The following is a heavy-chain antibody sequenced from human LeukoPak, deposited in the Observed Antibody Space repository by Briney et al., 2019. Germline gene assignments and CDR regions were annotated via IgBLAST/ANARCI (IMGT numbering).Heavy chain of an antibody. CDR1: GFTLSGYW. CDR3: VRDGGGYEYGNDAFDM. CDR2: INQDGSER. D-gene: IGHD5-18*01. V-gene: IGHV3-7*01. J-gene: IGHJ3*02. Sequence: GGSLRLSCAAPGFTLSGYWMSWVRQAPGKGLEWVADINQDGSERHYVESVKGRFTISRDNAKNSLFLQMNSLRAEDTAVYYCVRDGGGYEYGNDAFDMWGQGTMVTVSS.